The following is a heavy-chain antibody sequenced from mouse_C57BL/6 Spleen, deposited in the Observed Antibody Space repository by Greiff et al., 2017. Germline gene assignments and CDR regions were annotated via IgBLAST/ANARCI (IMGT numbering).Heavy chain of an antibody. CDR3: SSQYYYGSSYGGYFDY. V-gene: IGHV7-3*01. D-gene: IGHD1-1*01. CDR1: GFTFTDYY. J-gene: IGHJ2*01. CDR2: IRNKANGYTT. Sequence: EVQLVESGGGLVQPGGSLSLSCAASGFTFTDYYMSWVRQPPGKALEWLGFIRNKANGYTTEYSASVQGRFTISRDNSQSILYLQMNALRAEDIATYYSSSQYYYGSSYGGYFDYWGQGTTLTVSS.